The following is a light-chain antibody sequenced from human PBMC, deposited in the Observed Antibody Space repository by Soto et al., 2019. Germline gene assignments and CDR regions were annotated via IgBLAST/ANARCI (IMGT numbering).Light chain of an antibody. CDR2: GAS. CDR1: QSVSSN. Sequence: EIVMTQSPATLSVSPGERATLSCRASQSVSSNLAWYQQKPGQAPRLLIYGASTRDNGVPARFSGSGSGTEFTLTISSLEPDDFAVYYCQHRADWPRGSFGQGTKLEIK. J-gene: IGKJ2*01. CDR3: QHRADWPRGS. V-gene: IGKV3-15*01.